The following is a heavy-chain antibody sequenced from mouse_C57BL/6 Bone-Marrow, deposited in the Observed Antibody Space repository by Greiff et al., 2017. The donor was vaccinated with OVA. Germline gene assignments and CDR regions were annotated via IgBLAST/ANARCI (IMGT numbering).Heavy chain of an antibody. D-gene: IGHD2-5*01. CDR3: ARGSYYSNSYSMDY. V-gene: IGHV1-69*01. Sequence: VQLQQSGAELVMPGASVKLSCKASGYTFTSYWMHWVKQRPGQGLEWIGEIDPSDSYTNYNQKFKGKSTLTVDKSSSTAYMQLSSLTSEDSAVYDCARGSYYSNSYSMDYWGQGTSVTVSS. J-gene: IGHJ4*01. CDR1: GYTFTSYW. CDR2: IDPSDSYT.